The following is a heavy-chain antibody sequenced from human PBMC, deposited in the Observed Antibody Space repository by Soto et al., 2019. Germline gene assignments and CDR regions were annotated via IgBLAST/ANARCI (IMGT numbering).Heavy chain of an antibody. V-gene: IGHV3-7*01. CDR3: ARSKELLYFDY. CDR1: GFTFSSFW. J-gene: IGHJ4*02. D-gene: IGHD1-26*01. CDR2: IKQDGSEK. Sequence: EVQLVESGGGLVQPGGSLRLSCAASGFTFSSFWMSWVRQAPGKGLEWVANIKQDGSEKYYVDSVKGRFTICRDNAKNSLCLQMNSLRAEDTAVDYCARSKELLYFDYWGQGTLVTVSS.